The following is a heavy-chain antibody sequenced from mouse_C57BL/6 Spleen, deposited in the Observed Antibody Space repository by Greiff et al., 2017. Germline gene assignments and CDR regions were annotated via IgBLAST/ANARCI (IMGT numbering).Heavy chain of an antibody. D-gene: IGHD1-1*01. CDR1: GYSITSGYD. CDR2: ISYSGST. J-gene: IGHJ4*01. Sequence: DVKLVESGPGMVKPSQSLSLTCTVTGYSITSGYDWHWIRHFPGNKLEWMGYISYSGSTNYNPSLKSRISITHDTSKNHFFLKLNSVTTEDTATYYCARGTTVGGIMDYWGQGTSVTVSS. CDR3: ARGTTVGGIMDY. V-gene: IGHV3-1*01.